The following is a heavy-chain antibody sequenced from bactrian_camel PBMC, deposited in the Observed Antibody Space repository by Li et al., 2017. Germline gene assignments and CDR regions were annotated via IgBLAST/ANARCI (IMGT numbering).Heavy chain of an antibody. Sequence: VQLVESGGGSVQAGGSLRLSCAFKHSQYTYNSVYAAWFRQAPGKEREAVAAIYTGDSIRTYYADSVKGRLAISQDNAKNMLYLQMNSLKPEDTAMYICAAAASNFPFECGLNTVRNYEGQGTQVTVS. V-gene: IGHV3-2*01. CDR2: IYTGDSIRT. CDR3: AAAASNFPFECGLNTVRNY. J-gene: IGHJ4*01. CDR1: QYTYNSVY. D-gene: IGHD5*01.